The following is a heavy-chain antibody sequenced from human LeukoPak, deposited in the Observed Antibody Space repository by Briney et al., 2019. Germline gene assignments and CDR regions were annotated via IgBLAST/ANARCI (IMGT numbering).Heavy chain of an antibody. J-gene: IGHJ6*03. CDR3: ARGLGAVADYYYYYMDV. D-gene: IGHD6-19*01. V-gene: IGHV1-8*01. CDR2: MNPNSGNT. Sequence: ASVKVSCKASGYTFTSYDINWVRQATGQGLEWMGWMNPNSGNTGYAQKFQGRVTMTRNTSISTAYMELSSLRSEDTAVYYCARGLGAVADYYYYYMDVWGKGTTVTISS. CDR1: GYTFTSYD.